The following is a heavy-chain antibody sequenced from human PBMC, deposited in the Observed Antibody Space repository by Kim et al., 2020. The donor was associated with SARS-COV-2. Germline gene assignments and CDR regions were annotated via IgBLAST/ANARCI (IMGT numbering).Heavy chain of an antibody. J-gene: IGHJ4*02. CDR3: ARGMVVAGISPHFDN. D-gene: IGHD2-15*01. V-gene: IGHV3-33*01. Sequence: GGSLRLSCVASGFTFSSYGMHWVRQAPGKGLEWVGVIRYDASNQYYADSVKGRFTISRDNSKNRLYLHMDNLRADDTGAYFCARGMVVAGISPHFDNWGQGTIVTVS. CDR2: IRYDASNQ. CDR1: GFTFSSYG.